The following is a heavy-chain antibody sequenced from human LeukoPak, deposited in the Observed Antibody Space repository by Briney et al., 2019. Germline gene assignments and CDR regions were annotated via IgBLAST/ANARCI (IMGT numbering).Heavy chain of an antibody. J-gene: IGHJ4*02. V-gene: IGHV3-53*01. CDR1: GFTVSSNY. D-gene: IGHD1-26*01. CDR2: IYSGGGT. CDR3: ARVDSGRYYSDY. Sequence: GGSLRLSCAASGFTVSSNYMSWVRQAPGKGLEWVSVIYSGGGTDYADSVKGRFTISRDSSKNTLYLRMNSLRAEDTAVYYCARVDSGRYYSDYWGQGTLVTVSS.